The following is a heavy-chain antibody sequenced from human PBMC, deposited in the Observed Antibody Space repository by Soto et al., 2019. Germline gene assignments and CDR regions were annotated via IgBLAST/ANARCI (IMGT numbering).Heavy chain of an antibody. D-gene: IGHD2-2*01. Sequence: ASVKVSCKSSGYSFTGYYLHWLGQAPGQGLEWMGWINPNSGGTNYEQKFKGRVTMTRNTSISTAYMEMSRLRSDDTAVYSCARDGTRPLSHGGSINNNKNWSDPWGQGTLVTVSS. J-gene: IGHJ5*02. CDR2: INPNSGGT. CDR1: GYSFTGYY. CDR3: ARDGTRPLSHGGSINNNKNWSDP. V-gene: IGHV1-2*02.